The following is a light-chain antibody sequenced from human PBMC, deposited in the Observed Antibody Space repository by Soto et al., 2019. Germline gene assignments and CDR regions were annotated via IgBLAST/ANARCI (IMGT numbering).Light chain of an antibody. Sequence: EIVMTQSPATLSVSPGERATLSCRASQSVSSNLAWYQQKPGQAPRLLIYGASTRATGITARFSCSGSGTESTLTISSLQSEDFAVYYCQQYNNWPPWTFGQGTKVDIK. CDR2: GAS. J-gene: IGKJ1*01. V-gene: IGKV3-15*01. CDR3: QQYNNWPPWT. CDR1: QSVSSN.